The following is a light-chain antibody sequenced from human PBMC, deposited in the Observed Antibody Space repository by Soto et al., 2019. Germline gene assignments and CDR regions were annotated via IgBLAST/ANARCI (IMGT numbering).Light chain of an antibody. CDR2: DVS. V-gene: IGLV2-14*01. J-gene: IGLJ1*01. Sequence: LTQPASVSGSPGQSITISCTGTSSDVGGYNYVSWYQQHPGKAPKLMIYDVSNRPSGVSNRFSGSKSGNTASLTISGLQAEDEADYYCSSYTSSSTRLVFGTGTKVTV. CDR1: SSDVGGYNY. CDR3: SSYTSSSTRLV.